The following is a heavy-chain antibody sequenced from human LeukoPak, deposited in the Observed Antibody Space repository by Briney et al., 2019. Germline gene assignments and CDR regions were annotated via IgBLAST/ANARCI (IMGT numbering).Heavy chain of an antibody. J-gene: IGHJ6*02. Sequence: GASVKVSCKASGYTFTSYGISWVRQAPGQGLEWMGWISAYNGNTNYAQKLQGRVTMTTDTSTSTAYMELRSLRSDDTAVYYCAGDDSSGYYSRSYYYGMDVWGQGTTVTVSS. V-gene: IGHV1-18*01. CDR2: ISAYNGNT. CDR1: GYTFTSYG. CDR3: AGDDSSGYYSRSYYYGMDV. D-gene: IGHD3-22*01.